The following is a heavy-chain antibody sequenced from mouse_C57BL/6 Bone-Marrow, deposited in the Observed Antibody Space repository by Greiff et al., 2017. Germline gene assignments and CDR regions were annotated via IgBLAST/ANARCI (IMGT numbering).Heavy chain of an antibody. CDR3: ACFYYGSMGVAY. J-gene: IGHJ3*01. Sequence: VQLQQSGAELVRPGASVKLSCTASGFNIKDDYMHWVKQRPEQGLEWIGWIDPEKGDTEYASQFQGKATMTADTSSNTAYLQLSSLTSEDTAVYYCACFYYGSMGVAYWGRGTLVTVS. CDR1: GFNIKDDY. D-gene: IGHD1-1*01. V-gene: IGHV14-4*01. CDR2: IDPEKGDT.